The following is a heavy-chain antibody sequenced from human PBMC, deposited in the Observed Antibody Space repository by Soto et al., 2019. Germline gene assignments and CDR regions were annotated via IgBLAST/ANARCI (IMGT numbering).Heavy chain of an antibody. J-gene: IGHJ5*02. V-gene: IGHV3-21*01. CDR2: ISSTTNYI. CDR1: GFTFTRYS. Sequence: PGGSLRLSCAASGFTFTRYSMNWVRQAPGKGLEWVSSISSTTNYIYYADPMKGRFTVSRDNAKNSVYLDMNSLSAEDTAVYYCASHYGDNGWFDPWGQGTLVTISS. D-gene: IGHD4-17*01. CDR3: ASHYGDNGWFDP.